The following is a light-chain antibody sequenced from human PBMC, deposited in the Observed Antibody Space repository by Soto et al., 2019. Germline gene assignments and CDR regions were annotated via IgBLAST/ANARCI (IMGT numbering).Light chain of an antibody. J-gene: IGLJ3*02. Sequence: QSALTQPRSVSGSPGQSVTISCTGTSSNVGGYNFVSWYQQHPGKAPKLIIYDVAKRPSGVPDRFSGSKSYNTASLTISGLQAEDEADYYCSSYAGTYTWVFGGGTKLTAL. V-gene: IGLV2-11*01. CDR3: SSYAGTYTWV. CDR1: SSNVGGYNF. CDR2: DVA.